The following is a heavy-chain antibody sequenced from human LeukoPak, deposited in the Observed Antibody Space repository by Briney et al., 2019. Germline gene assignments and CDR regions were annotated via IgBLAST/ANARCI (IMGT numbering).Heavy chain of an antibody. CDR2: ISGSGTDI. CDR3: TRASRSTDH. J-gene: IGHJ4*02. D-gene: IGHD2-2*01. V-gene: IGHV3-11*01. CDR1: GFTLSDYY. Sequence: PGGSLRLSCTASGFTLSDYYMSWIRQAPGKGLEWVSCISGSGTDIYYADSVKGRFTVSRDNAMNSLDLQMNSLRADDTAVYYCTRASRSTDHWGQGALVTVSS.